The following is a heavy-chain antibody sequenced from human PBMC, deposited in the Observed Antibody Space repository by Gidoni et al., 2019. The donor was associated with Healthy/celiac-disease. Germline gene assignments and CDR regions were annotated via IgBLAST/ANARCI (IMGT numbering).Heavy chain of an antibody. CDR2: IYWNDDK. CDR1: GFSLSTSGVG. D-gene: IGHD2-21*02. Sequence: QITLKESGPTLVKPTQTLTLTCTFSGFSLSTSGVGVGWIRQPPGKALEWLALIYWNDDKRYSPSLKSRLTITKDTSKNQVVLTMTNMDPVDTATYYCAHSSPYCGGDCPYYFDYWGQGTLVTVSS. CDR3: AHSSPYCGGDCPYYFDY. V-gene: IGHV2-5*01. J-gene: IGHJ4*02.